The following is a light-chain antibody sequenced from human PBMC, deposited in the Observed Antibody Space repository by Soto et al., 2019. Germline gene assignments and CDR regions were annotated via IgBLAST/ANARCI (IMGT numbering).Light chain of an antibody. J-gene: IGLJ2*01. CDR3: SSYTSSSTLSVV. V-gene: IGLV2-14*01. Sequence: QSALTQPASVSGSPGQSITISCTGTSSDVGGYNYVSWYQQHPGKAPKFMIYGVTNRPSGVSNRFSGSKSGNTASLTISGLQAEDEADYYCSSYTSSSTLSVVFGGGTKLTAL. CDR2: GVT. CDR1: SSDVGGYNY.